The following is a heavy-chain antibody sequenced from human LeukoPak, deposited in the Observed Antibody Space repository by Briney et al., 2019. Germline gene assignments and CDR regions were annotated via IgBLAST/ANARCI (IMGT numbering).Heavy chain of an antibody. D-gene: IGHD2-2*03. V-gene: IGHV4-39*01. CDR3: ARHGSTDYFDY. Sequence: SETLSLTCAVSGGSISSTTSYWGWIRQPPGKGLEWIGRIYYSGSTFYNPSLKSRVTISVDTSKNQLSPRLSSVTAADTAVYYCARHGSTDYFDYWGQGTLVTVSS. CDR2: IYYSGST. CDR1: GGSISSTTSY. J-gene: IGHJ4*02.